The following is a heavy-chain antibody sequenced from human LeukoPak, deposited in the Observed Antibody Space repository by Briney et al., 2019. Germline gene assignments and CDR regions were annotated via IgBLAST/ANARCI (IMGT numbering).Heavy chain of an antibody. J-gene: IGHJ3*02. V-gene: IGHV3-23*01. CDR3: AKSRGNIYVGDAFDI. D-gene: IGHD5-18*01. Sequence: GKSLRLSCTASGFTFSDYAMSWVRQGPGKGLERVSGITRNGGSTYYADSVKGRFTISRDNSENTLYMQLNSLRVEDTAVYYCAKSRGNIYVGDAFDIWGQGTLVTVSS. CDR1: GFTFSDYA. CDR2: ITRNGGST.